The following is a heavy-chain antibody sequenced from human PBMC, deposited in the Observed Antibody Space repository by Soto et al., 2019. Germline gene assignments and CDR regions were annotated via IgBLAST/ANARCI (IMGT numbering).Heavy chain of an antibody. D-gene: IGHD3-22*01. CDR1: GGSISSGAYS. J-gene: IGHJ5*02. V-gene: IGHV4-30-2*06. CDR3: VIDTSGCSDSDCYLSGWFDP. Sequence: QLQLRESGAGLVKTSETLSLTCTVSGGSISSGAYSWSWIRQSPGKGLEWLGFIYQSGNTYYSPSLKSRDTISMDKSKNQLYLQLRSVTAADTAVYYCVIDTSGCSDSDCYLSGWFDPWGPGTLVTVSS. CDR2: IYQSGNT.